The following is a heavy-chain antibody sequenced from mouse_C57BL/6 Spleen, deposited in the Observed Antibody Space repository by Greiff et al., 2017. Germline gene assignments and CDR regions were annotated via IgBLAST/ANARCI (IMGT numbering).Heavy chain of an antibody. Sequence: EVQGVESGGGLVQPGGSLKLSCAASGFTFSDYYMYWVRQTPEKRLEWVAYISNGGGSTYYPDTVKGRFTISRDNAKNTLYLQMSRLKSEDTAMYYCARGGELGPWFAYWGQGTLVTVSA. V-gene: IGHV5-12*01. CDR1: GFTFSDYY. CDR2: ISNGGGST. CDR3: ARGGELGPWFAY. D-gene: IGHD4-1*01. J-gene: IGHJ3*01.